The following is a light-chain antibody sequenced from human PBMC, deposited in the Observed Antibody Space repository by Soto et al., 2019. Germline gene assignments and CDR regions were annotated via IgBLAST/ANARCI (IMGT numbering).Light chain of an antibody. J-gene: IGKJ1*01. V-gene: IGKV1-5*01. Sequence: DIQMTQSPSTLSASVGDRVTITCRASQSISSWLAWYQQKPGKAPKVLIYDASSLESGVPSRFSGSGSGTEFTLTISSLQPDDFATYYCQQYYSYGTFGQGTKVEIK. CDR2: DAS. CDR3: QQYYSYGT. CDR1: QSISSW.